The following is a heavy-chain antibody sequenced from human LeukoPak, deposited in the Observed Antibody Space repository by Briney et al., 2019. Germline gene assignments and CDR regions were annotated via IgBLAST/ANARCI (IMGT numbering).Heavy chain of an antibody. J-gene: IGHJ5*02. CDR2: IHNRGST. CDR3: ARDGGEVGGSTWFDP. V-gene: IGHV4-59*11. D-gene: IGHD1-26*01. CDR1: GGPINNHL. Sequence: PSETLSLTCTVSGGPINNHLWTWIRQAPGKGLEWIGYIHNRGSTQYNPSLQSRVTISVDTSKNQFSLRVNSVTAADTAVYYCARDGGEVGGSTWFDPWGQGTLVTVSS.